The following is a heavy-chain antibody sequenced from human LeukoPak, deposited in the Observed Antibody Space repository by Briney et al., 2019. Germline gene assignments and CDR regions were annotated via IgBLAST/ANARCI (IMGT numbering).Heavy chain of an antibody. CDR3: AKYMVRGVITTYYGMDV. V-gene: IGHV3-23*01. D-gene: IGHD3-10*01. CDR2: ISGSGGST. CDR1: GFTFSSYA. J-gene: IGHJ6*02. Sequence: GSLRLSCAASGFTFSSYAMSWVRQAPGKGLEWVSAISGSGGSTYYADSVKGRFTISRDNSKNTLYLQMNSLRAEDTAVYYCAKYMVRGVITTYYGMDVWGQGTTVTVSS.